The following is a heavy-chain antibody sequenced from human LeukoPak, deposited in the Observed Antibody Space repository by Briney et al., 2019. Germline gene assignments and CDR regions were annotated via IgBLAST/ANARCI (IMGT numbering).Heavy chain of an antibody. CDR1: GYTFTGSY. V-gene: IGHV1-2*02. D-gene: IGHD2-15*01. J-gene: IGHJ4*02. CDR3: ARETGYCSGGRCYFIY. Sequence: ASVKVSCKASGYTFTGSYSHWVRQAPGQGLEWMGGINTNRGGTSTAQKFQGRVTMTRDTSVSTAYMELSRLRSDDTPLYYCARETGYCSGGRCYFIYWGKGTLVTVST. CDR2: INTNRGGT.